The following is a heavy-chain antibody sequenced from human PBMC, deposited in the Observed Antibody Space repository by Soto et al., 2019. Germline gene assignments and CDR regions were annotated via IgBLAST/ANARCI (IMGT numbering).Heavy chain of an antibody. V-gene: IGHV3-23*01. CDR2: ISDSGGAT. D-gene: IGHD2-15*01. Sequence: SLRLSCAASGFTSSNYAMTWVRQAPGKGLEWVSIISDSGGATYYADSVEGRFTISRDNSKNTLYLQMNSLRAEDRAIYYCAKAGYCSGGSCSEGWFDPWGQGTLVTVSS. CDR3: AKAGYCSGGSCSEGWFDP. CDR1: GFTSSNYA. J-gene: IGHJ5*02.